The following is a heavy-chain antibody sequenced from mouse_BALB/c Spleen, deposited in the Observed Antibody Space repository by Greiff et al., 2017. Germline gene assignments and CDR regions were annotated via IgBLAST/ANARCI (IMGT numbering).Heavy chain of an antibody. Sequence: EVKLMESGPGLVKPSQSLSLTCTVTGYSITSDYAWNWIRQFPGNKLEWMGYISYSGSTSYNPSLKSRISINRDTSKNQFFLQLNSVTTEDTATYYCAAGSAYFDYWGQGTTLTVSS. D-gene: IGHD6-1*01. V-gene: IGHV3-2*02. CDR2: ISYSGST. CDR3: AAGSAYFDY. CDR1: GYSITSDYA. J-gene: IGHJ2*01.